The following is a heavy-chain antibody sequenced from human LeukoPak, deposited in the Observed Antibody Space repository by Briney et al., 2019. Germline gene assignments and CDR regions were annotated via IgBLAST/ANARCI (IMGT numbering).Heavy chain of an antibody. CDR3: ARDMSGYDKNFDY. CDR2: ISSSSSYI. V-gene: IGHV3-21*01. D-gene: IGHD5-12*01. CDR1: GFTFSSYS. Sequence: PGGSLRLSCGASGFTFSSYSMNWVRQAPGKGLEWVSSISSSSSYIYYADSVKGRFTISRDNAKNSLYLQMNSLRAEDTAVYYCARDMSGYDKNFDYWGQGTLVTVSS. J-gene: IGHJ4*02.